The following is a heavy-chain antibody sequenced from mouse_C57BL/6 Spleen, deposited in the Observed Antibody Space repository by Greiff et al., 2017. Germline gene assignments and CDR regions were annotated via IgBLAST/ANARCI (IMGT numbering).Heavy chain of an antibody. CDR2: ISSGSSTI. Sequence: DVKLVESGGGLVKPGGSLKLSCAASGITFSDYGMHWVRQAPEKGLEWVAYISSGSSTIYYADTVKGRFTISRDNAKNTLFLQMTSLRSEDTAMYYCARHYYARDYFDYWGQGTTLTVSS. J-gene: IGHJ2*01. CDR3: ARHYYARDYFDY. V-gene: IGHV5-17*01. D-gene: IGHD1-2*01. CDR1: GITFSDYG.